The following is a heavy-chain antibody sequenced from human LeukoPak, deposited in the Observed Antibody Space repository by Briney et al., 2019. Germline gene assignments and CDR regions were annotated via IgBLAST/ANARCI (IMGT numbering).Heavy chain of an antibody. Sequence: GESLKISCKGSGYDFTTYWIGWVRQMPGQGLERMGIIYPGDSDIRNSPSFQGQVTISVDKSISTVYLQWSSLKASDTAIYYCARDGPVPATADAFDIWGQGTMVTVSS. CDR3: ARDGPVPATADAFDI. D-gene: IGHD2-2*01. CDR1: GYDFTTYW. CDR2: IYPGDSDI. V-gene: IGHV5-51*01. J-gene: IGHJ3*02.